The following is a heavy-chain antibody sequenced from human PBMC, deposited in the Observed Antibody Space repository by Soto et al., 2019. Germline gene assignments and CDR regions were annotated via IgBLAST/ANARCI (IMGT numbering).Heavy chain of an antibody. J-gene: IGHJ3*02. V-gene: IGHV1-18*01. CDR1: GYTFPSYG. CDR2: ISAYNGNT. Sequence: QVQLVQSGAEVKNLGPPGKVPCKVSGYTFPSYGIAGGGQPPGQGLRWMGWISAYNGNTNYAQKLQGRVTMTTDTSTSTAYMELRSLRSDDTAVYYCARDGTGTSGDAFDIWGQGTMVTVSS. D-gene: IGHD1-26*01. CDR3: ARDGTGTSGDAFDI.